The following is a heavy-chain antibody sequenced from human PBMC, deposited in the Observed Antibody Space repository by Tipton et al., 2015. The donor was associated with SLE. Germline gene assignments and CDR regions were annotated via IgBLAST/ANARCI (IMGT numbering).Heavy chain of an antibody. CDR3: AKDSELMVFGKWAH. V-gene: IGHV3-23*01. D-gene: IGHD2-8*01. CDR2: ISGSGGRT. Sequence: SLRLSCAASGFTLSSYGMSWVRQAPGKGLEWVSGISGSGGRTDYVDSVKGRFTISRDNSKNTLYLQMNSLRAEDTAVYYCAKDSELMVFGKWAHWGQGTLVTVSS. J-gene: IGHJ1*01. CDR1: GFTLSSYG.